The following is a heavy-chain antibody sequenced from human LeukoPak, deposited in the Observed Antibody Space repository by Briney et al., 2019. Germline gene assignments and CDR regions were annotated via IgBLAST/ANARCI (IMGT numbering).Heavy chain of an antibody. CDR3: AKGSKYYDILTVTDY. Sequence: GGSLRLSCAASGFTFSSYAMSWVRQAPGKGLEWVSAISGSGGSTYYADSVKGRFTISRDNSKNTLYLQMNSLRVEDTAVYYCAKGSKYYDILTVTDYWGQGTLVTVSS. CDR1: GFTFSSYA. CDR2: ISGSGGST. J-gene: IGHJ4*02. D-gene: IGHD3-9*01. V-gene: IGHV3-23*01.